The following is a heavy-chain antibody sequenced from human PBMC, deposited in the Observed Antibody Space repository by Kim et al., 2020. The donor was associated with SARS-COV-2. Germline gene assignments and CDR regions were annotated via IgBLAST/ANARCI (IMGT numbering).Heavy chain of an antibody. CDR3: ARVSYFDY. CDR2: SSTI. V-gene: IGHV3-48*04. Sequence: SSTIYYADSVKGRFTISRDNAKNSLYLQMNSLRAEDTAVYYCARVSYFDYWGQGTLVTVSS. J-gene: IGHJ4*02.